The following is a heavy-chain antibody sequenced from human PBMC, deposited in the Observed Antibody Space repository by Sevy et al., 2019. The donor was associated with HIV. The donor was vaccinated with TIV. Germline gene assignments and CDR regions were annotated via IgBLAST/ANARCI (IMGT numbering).Heavy chain of an antibody. Sequence: ASVKVSRKVSGYTLNELSMHWVRQAPGKGLEWMGRFDPEDGETIYAQKFQGRVTMTEDTSTDTAYMELSSLRSEDTAVYYCATAREYYYESSGYFDYWGQGTLVTVSS. D-gene: IGHD3-22*01. V-gene: IGHV1-24*01. J-gene: IGHJ4*02. CDR2: FDPEDGET. CDR1: GYTLNELS. CDR3: ATAREYYYESSGYFDY.